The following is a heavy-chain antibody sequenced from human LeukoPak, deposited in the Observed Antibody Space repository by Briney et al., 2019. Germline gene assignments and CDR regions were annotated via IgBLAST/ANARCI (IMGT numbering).Heavy chain of an antibody. CDR1: GFTFSSYW. CDR2: IKQDGSEK. CDR3: ARERSGSYFPLDY. Sequence: GGSLRLSCAASGFTFSSYWMSWVRQAPGKGLEWVANIKQDGSEKYYVDSVKGRFTISRDNAKNSLYLQMNSLRAEDTAVYYCARERSGSYFPLDYWGQGTLVTVSS. V-gene: IGHV3-7*01. J-gene: IGHJ4*02. D-gene: IGHD3-10*01.